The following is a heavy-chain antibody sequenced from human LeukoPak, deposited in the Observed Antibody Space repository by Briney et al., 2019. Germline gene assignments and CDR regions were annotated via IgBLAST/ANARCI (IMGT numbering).Heavy chain of an antibody. CDR3: ARANFLYCSSSTCLFDY. J-gene: IGHJ4*02. CDR2: INPNDGDT. CDR1: GYTFTDYY. Sequence: APVKVSCKASGYTFTDYYMHWVRQAPGQGFEWMGWINPNDGDTNYAQKFQGRVTMTRDTSISTAHMEVSRLRSDDTAVYYCARANFLYCSSSTCLFDYWGQGTPVTVSS. D-gene: IGHD2-2*01. V-gene: IGHV1-2*02.